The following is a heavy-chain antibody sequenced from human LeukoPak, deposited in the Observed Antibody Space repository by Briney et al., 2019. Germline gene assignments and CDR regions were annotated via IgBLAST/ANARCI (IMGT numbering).Heavy chain of an antibody. V-gene: IGHV4-34*01. CDR3: ARSRGSGNYFDS. Sequence: TSETLSLTCAVYGGSFSGYYWSWIRQPPGKGLEWIGEINHSGSTNYNPSLKSRVTISVDTSKNQFSLKLSSVTAADTAVYYCARSRGSGNYFDSWGQGTLVTVSS. D-gene: IGHD3-10*01. J-gene: IGHJ4*02. CDR1: GGSFSGYY. CDR2: INHSGST.